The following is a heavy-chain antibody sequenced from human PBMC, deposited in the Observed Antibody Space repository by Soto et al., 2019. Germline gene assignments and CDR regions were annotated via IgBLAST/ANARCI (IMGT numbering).Heavy chain of an antibody. V-gene: IGHV1-69*13. Sequence: SVKGSCKASGGTFSSYAVIWVRQAPGQGLEWMGGIIPIFGTANYAQKLQGRVTITADESTSTAYMELSSLRSEDTAVYYCARVFALVTANYYYGMDVCGQGTTVTVSS. CDR2: IIPIFGTA. D-gene: IGHD2-21*02. CDR1: GGTFSSYA. J-gene: IGHJ6*02. CDR3: ARVFALVTANYYYGMDV.